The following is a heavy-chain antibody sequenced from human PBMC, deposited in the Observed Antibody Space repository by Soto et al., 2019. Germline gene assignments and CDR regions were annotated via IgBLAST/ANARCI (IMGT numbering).Heavy chain of an antibody. J-gene: IGHJ5*02. CDR1: GGSFSGYY. CDR2: INHSGST. D-gene: IGHD6-13*01. V-gene: IGHV4-34*01. Sequence: SETLSLTCAVYGGSFSGYYWSWIRQPPGKGLEWIGEINHSGSTNYNPSLKSRVTISVDTSKNQFSLKLSSVTAADTAVYYCAAKEWGCSSSPMKTWFDPWGKGTLVTVSS. CDR3: AAKEWGCSSSPMKTWFDP.